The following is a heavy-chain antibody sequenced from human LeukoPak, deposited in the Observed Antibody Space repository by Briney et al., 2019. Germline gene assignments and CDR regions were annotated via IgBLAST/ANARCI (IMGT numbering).Heavy chain of an antibody. J-gene: IGHJ5*02. CDR2: IYYSGST. CDR3: ARQNPRLYNWFDP. CDR1: GGSISSYY. V-gene: IGHV4-59*08. D-gene: IGHD2/OR15-2a*01. Sequence: SETLSLTCTVSGGSISSYYWSWIRQPPGKGLEWIGYIYYSGSTNYNPSLKSRVTISVDTSKNQFSLKPSSVTAADTAVYYCARQNPRLYNWFDPWGQGTLVTVSS.